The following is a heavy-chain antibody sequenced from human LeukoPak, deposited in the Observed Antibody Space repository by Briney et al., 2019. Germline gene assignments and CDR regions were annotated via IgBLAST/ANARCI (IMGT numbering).Heavy chain of an antibody. Sequence: GWINPYSGETMYSQKFQGRVTMTRDTSITTANMELSRLTSDDTAVYYCARGTMNLDYWGQGTLVSVSS. CDR2: INPYSGET. V-gene: IGHV1-2*02. J-gene: IGHJ4*02. D-gene: IGHD3-22*01. CDR3: ARGTMNLDY.